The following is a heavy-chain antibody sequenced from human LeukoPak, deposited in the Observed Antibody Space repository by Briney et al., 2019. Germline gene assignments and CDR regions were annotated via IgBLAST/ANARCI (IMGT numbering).Heavy chain of an antibody. Sequence: GGSLRLSCAAPGFTFSGSVLLWVRQASGRGLEWVGRIRSKADNDATAYAASVKGRFTISRDDSRNTAYLQMNSLKTKDAAMYYCTIGVYWGQGTLVTVSS. CDR1: GFTFSGSV. CDR3: TIGVY. J-gene: IGHJ4*02. V-gene: IGHV3-73*01. CDR2: IRSKADNDAT.